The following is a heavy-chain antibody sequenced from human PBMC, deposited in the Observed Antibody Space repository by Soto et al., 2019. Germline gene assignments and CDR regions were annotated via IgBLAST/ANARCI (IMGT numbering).Heavy chain of an antibody. Sequence: EVQLVESGGGLVQPGGSLRLSCAAPGFTFSSYDMHWVRQATGKGLEWVSAIGTAGDTYYPGSVKGRFTISRENAKNSLYLQMNSLRAGDTAVYYCARGLDRDNAGPSDAFDIWGQGTMVTVSS. CDR2: IGTAGDT. CDR1: GFTFSSYD. CDR3: ARGLDRDNAGPSDAFDI. J-gene: IGHJ3*02. V-gene: IGHV3-13*01. D-gene: IGHD1-1*01.